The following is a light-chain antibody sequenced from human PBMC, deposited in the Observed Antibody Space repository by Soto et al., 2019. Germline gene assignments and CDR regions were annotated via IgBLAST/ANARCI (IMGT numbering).Light chain of an antibody. CDR1: QTISSW. Sequence: DIQMTQSPSTLSGSVGDRVTITCRASQTISSWLAWYQQKPGKAPKLLIYKASTLKSGVPSRFSGSGSGTDFALTISSLQPEDFATYYCQQSYSNPVTFGQGTRLEIK. J-gene: IGKJ5*01. CDR3: QQSYSNPVT. V-gene: IGKV1-5*03. CDR2: KAS.